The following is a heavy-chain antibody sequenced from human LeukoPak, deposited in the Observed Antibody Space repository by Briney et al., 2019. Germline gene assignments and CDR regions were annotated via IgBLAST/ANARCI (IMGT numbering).Heavy chain of an antibody. CDR3: ARDPRSGWVSGVY. CDR2: INPNSGGT. D-gene: IGHD6-19*01. V-gene: IGHV1-2*02. Sequence: GASVKVSCKASGYTFTCYYMHWVRQAPGQGLEWMGWINPNSGGTSYAQKFQGRVTMTRDTSTSTVYMELSSLRSEDTAVYYCARDPRSGWVSGVYWGQGTLVTVSS. CDR1: GYTFTCYY. J-gene: IGHJ4*02.